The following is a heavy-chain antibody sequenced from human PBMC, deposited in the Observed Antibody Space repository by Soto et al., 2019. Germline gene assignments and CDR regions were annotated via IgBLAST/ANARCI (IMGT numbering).Heavy chain of an antibody. CDR1: GFTFSSYW. CDR2: IKQGGSGT. J-gene: IGHJ5*02. D-gene: IGHD6-19*01. CDR3: EQWLESNWFDP. Sequence: GGSLRLSCAASGFTFSSYWMSWVRQAPGKGLEWVANIKQGGSGTYYVDSVKGRFTISRDNAKNTLYLQMDSLRAEDTAVYYCEQWLESNWFDPWGQGTLVTVSS. V-gene: IGHV3-7*03.